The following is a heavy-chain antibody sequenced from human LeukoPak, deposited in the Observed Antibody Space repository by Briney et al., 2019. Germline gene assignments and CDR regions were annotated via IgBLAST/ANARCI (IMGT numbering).Heavy chain of an antibody. CDR1: GFTFSSYW. Sequence: QPGGSLRLSCAASGFTFSSYWMSWVRQAPGKGLEWVANIKQDGSEKYYVDSVKGRFTISRDNAKNSLYLQMNSLRAEDTAVYYCARTNYDSSGYPTADYYMDVWGKGTTVTVSS. V-gene: IGHV3-7*01. D-gene: IGHD3-22*01. J-gene: IGHJ6*03. CDR3: ARTNYDSSGYPTADYYMDV. CDR2: IKQDGSEK.